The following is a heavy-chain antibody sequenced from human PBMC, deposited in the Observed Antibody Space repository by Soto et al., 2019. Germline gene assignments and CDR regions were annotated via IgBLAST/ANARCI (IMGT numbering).Heavy chain of an antibody. CDR3: ARDRKWGSGWYNYYYGMDV. J-gene: IGHJ6*02. D-gene: IGHD6-19*01. CDR2: INPSGGST. CDR1: GYSFTSYY. Sequence: VASVKVSCKASGYSFTSYYMHWVRQAPGQGLERMGIINPSGGSTGYAQKFQGRVTMTRDTSTSTVYMELSSLRSEDTAVYYCARDRKWGSGWYNYYYGMDVWGQGTTVTVSS. V-gene: IGHV1-46*03.